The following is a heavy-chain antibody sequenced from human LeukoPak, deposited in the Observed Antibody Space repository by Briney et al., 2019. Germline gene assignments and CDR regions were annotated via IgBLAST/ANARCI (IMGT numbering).Heavy chain of an antibody. D-gene: IGHD6-13*01. CDR3: ARSPGAAAQYYYYGMDV. J-gene: IGHJ6*02. Sequence: SVRVSFTASGGTFSSYAISWARQAPGQGLEWMGRIIPTFGIANYAQKFQGRVTITADKSTSTAYMELSSLRSEDTAVYYCARSPGAAAQYYYYGMDVWGQGTTVTVSS. V-gene: IGHV1-69*04. CDR2: IIPTFGIA. CDR1: GGTFSSYA.